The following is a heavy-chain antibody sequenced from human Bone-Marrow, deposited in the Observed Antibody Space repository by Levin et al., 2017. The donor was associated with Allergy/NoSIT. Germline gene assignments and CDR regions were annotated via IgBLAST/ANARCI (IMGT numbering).Heavy chain of an antibody. CDR2: ISGSGSST. V-gene: IGHV3-23*01. CDR3: AKGAGWVAGAVALI. Sequence: GESLKISCAASGFTCNSYALSWVRQAPGKGLEWVSAISGSGSSTYYADSVKGRFTISRDNSKTTLYLQMNSLRAEDTAVYYCAKGAGWVAGAVALIWGQGTLVTVSS. J-gene: IGHJ4*02. D-gene: IGHD6-19*01. CDR1: GFTCNSYA.